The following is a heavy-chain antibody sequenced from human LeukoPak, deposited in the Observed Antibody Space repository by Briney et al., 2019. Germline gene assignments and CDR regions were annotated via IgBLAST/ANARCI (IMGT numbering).Heavy chain of an antibody. CDR1: EYTFTGYY. CDR2: INPNSGGT. J-gene: IGHJ2*01. D-gene: IGHD3-10*02. CDR3: ARGPYVPFPNWYFDL. V-gene: IGHV1-2*02. Sequence: GASVKVSCKASEYTFTGYYMHWVRQAPGQGLEWMGWINPNSGGTHYAPKFQVRVSMTRATSISTAYMELSRLRSDDTAVYYCARGPYVPFPNWYFDLWGRGTLVTVSS.